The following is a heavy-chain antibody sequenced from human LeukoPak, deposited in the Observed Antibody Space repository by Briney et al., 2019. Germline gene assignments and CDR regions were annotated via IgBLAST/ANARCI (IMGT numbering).Heavy chain of an antibody. CDR1: GFTFSNYG. J-gene: IGHJ4*02. V-gene: IGHV3-33*06. CDR2: IWYDGSNE. CDR3: AKDCSGGSCYSPFDY. D-gene: IGHD2-15*01. Sequence: GGSLRLSCAASGFTFSNYGLHWVRQAPGKGLEWVAVIWYDGSNEYYADSVKGRFTISRDNSKNTLYLQMNSLRAEDTAVYYCAKDCSGGSCYSPFDYWGQGTLVTVSS.